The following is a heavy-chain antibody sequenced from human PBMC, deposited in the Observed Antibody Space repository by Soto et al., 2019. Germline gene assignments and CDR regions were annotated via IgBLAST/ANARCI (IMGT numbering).Heavy chain of an antibody. D-gene: IGHD4-17*01. CDR1: GYTFTIYW. Sequence: PGESLKISCQVSGYTFTIYWIGWVRQMPGKGLEWMGIIYPSDSDTRYSPSFQGQVTISADQSINTAYLQWDSLKASDPAIYYCARPANTVADHFDLWGQGTPVTVSS. CDR2: IYPSDSDT. V-gene: IGHV5-51*01. CDR3: ARPANTVADHFDL. J-gene: IGHJ4*02.